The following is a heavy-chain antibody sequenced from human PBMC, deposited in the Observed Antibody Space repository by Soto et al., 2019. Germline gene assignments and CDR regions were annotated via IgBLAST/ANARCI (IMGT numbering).Heavy chain of an antibody. CDR1: GFTFSDYY. J-gene: IGHJ4*02. Sequence: GGSLRLSCAASGFTFSDYYMSWIRQAPGKGLEWVSYISSSGSIIYYADSVKGRFTISRDNAKNSLYLQLNSLRAEDTAVYYCEIDLGYYGSDGSFDSWGQGTVVTVSS. CDR2: ISSSGSII. V-gene: IGHV3-11*01. D-gene: IGHD2-15*01. CDR3: EIDLGYYGSDGSFDS.